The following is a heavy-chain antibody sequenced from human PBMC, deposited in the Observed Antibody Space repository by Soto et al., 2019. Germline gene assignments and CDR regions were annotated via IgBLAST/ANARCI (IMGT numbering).Heavy chain of an antibody. V-gene: IGHV4-39*01. Sequence: PSETLSLPCTVSGGSISSSSYYWGWIRQPPGKGLEWIGSIYYSGSTYYNPSLKSRVTISVDTSKNQFSLKLSSVTAADTAVYYLACPSRYSSRWYVDNYYDYGSDAWGQGITVT. J-gene: IGHJ6*02. D-gene: IGHD6-13*01. CDR1: GGSISSSSYY. CDR2: IYYSGST. CDR3: ACPSRYSSRWYVDNYYDYGSDA.